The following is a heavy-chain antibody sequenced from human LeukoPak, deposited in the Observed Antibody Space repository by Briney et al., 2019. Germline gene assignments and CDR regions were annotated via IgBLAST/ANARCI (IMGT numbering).Heavy chain of an antibody. CDR3: ARDGGDYDILTGYYDY. CDR1: GYTFTSYY. D-gene: IGHD3-9*01. J-gene: IGHJ4*02. V-gene: IGHV1-46*01. Sequence: ASVKVSCKASGYTFTSYYMHWVRQAPGQGLEWMGIINPSGGSTSYAQKFQGRVNMTRDTSTSTVYMELSSLRSEDTAVYYCARDGGDYDILTGYYDYWGQGTLVTVSS. CDR2: INPSGGST.